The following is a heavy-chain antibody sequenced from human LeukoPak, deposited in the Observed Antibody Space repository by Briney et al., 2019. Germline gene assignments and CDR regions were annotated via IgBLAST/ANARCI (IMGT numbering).Heavy chain of an antibody. CDR1: GFTFSSYA. CDR3: AKGAHYDFWSDYYRRFDY. D-gene: IGHD3-3*01. CDR2: ISGSGGST. J-gene: IGHJ4*02. Sequence: PGGSLRLSCTASGFTFSSYAMSWVRQAPGWGLEWVSAISGSGGSTYYAYSVKGRFTISRDNSKNTRYLQMNTLRAEATAVYYCAKGAHYDFWSDYYRRFDYWGQGTLVTVSS. V-gene: IGHV3-23*01.